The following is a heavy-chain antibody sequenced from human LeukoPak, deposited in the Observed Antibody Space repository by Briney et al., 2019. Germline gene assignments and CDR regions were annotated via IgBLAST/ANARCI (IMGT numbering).Heavy chain of an antibody. V-gene: IGHV4-39*07. CDR3: ARVQSSSGYYYYGMDV. Sequence: SETLSLTCTVSGGSISGSSYYWGWIRQPPGKGLEWIGSIYYSGSTYYNPSLKSRVTISVDTSKNQFSPKLSSVTAADTAVYYCARVQSSSGYYYYGMDVWGQGTTVTVSS. CDR1: GGSISGSSYY. D-gene: IGHD6-6*01. CDR2: IYYSGST. J-gene: IGHJ6*02.